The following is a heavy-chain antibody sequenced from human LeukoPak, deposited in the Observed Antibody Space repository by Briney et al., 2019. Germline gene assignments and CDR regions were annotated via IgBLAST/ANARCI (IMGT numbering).Heavy chain of an antibody. V-gene: IGHV3-21*01. Sequence: PGGSLRLSCAASGFTFSSYSMNWVRQAPGKGLEWVSSISSSSSYIYYADSVKGRFTISRDNAKNSLYLQMNSLRAEDTAVYYCARDPYIAVAGTVSTPNWFDPWGQGTLVTVSS. J-gene: IGHJ5*02. CDR2: ISSSSSYI. D-gene: IGHD6-19*01. CDR3: ARDPYIAVAGTVSTPNWFDP. CDR1: GFTFSSYS.